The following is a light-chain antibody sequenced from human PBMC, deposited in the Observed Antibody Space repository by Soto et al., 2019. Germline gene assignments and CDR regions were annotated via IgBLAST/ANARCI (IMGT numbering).Light chain of an antibody. Sequence: QSVLTQPPSVSGAPGQRVTISCTGSSSNIGALYDVIWYQQLPGTAPKLLIYDNNNRPSGVPDRFSGSKSGTSASLAITGLQAEDEADYYCQSYDNSLSGHVVFGGGTKLTVL. CDR1: SSNIGALYD. V-gene: IGLV1-40*01. CDR3: QSYDNSLSGHVV. CDR2: DNN. J-gene: IGLJ2*01.